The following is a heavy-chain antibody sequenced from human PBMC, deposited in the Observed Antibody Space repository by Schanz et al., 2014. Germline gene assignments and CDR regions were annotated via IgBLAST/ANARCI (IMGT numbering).Heavy chain of an antibody. CDR3: ARKGGYEIDGFDM. Sequence: EVQLVESGGGLVKPGGSLRLSCAASGFTFSSYSMNWVRQAPGKGLEWVSFISSSGTYIYYADSVKGRFTISRDNAKNSLYLQMNSLRAEDTAVYYCARKGGYEIDGFDMWGQGTMVTVSS. CDR2: ISSSGTYI. J-gene: IGHJ3*02. CDR1: GFTFSSYS. D-gene: IGHD3-22*01. V-gene: IGHV3-21*01.